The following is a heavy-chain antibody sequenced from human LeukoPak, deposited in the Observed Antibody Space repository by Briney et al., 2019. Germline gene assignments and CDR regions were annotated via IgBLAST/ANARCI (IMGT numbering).Heavy chain of an antibody. CDR1: GYTFTSYY. J-gene: IGHJ3*02. V-gene: IGHV1-2*02. CDR2: INPNNGDT. CDR3: AREGWEPIRAAFDI. Sequence: ASVKVSCKASGYTFTSYYMHWVRQAPGQGLEWMGWINPNNGDTNYAQKFQGRVTLTRDTSISTAYMDLSRLTSDDTAVYYCAREGWEPIRAAFDIWGQGTMVTVSS. D-gene: IGHD1-26*01.